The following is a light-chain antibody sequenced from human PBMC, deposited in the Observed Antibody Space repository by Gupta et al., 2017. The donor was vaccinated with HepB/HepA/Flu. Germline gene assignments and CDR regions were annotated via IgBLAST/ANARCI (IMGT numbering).Light chain of an antibody. Sequence: EIVLTQSPATLSSSPGERATLSCRASQSVSSYLAWYQQKPGQAPRLLIYDASNRATGIPARFSGSGSGTDFTLTISSLEPEDFAVYYCQQRGNWPLTFGGGTKVEIK. CDR2: DAS. V-gene: IGKV3-11*01. CDR1: QSVSSY. J-gene: IGKJ4*01. CDR3: QQRGNWPLT.